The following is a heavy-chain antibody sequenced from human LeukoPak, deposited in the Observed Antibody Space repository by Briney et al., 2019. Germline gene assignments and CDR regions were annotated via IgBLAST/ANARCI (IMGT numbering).Heavy chain of an antibody. CDR1: GFTFSSYG. J-gene: IGHJ4*02. CDR3: AKEAVVAAVYFDY. Sequence: GGSLRLSCAASGFTFSSYGMHWVRQAPGKGLEWVAFIRYDGSNKYYADFVKGRFTISRDNSKNTLYLQMNSLRAEDTAVYYCAKEAVVAAVYFDYWGQGTLVTVSS. CDR2: IRYDGSNK. V-gene: IGHV3-30*02. D-gene: IGHD2-15*01.